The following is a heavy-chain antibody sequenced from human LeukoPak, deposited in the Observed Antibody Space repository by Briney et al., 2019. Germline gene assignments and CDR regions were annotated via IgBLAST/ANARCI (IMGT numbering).Heavy chain of an antibody. Sequence: SETLSLTCTVSGGSIRGYFWSWIRQPPGKGLEWIGHIYSSGSTTYTPSLQGRVTISLDTSKNQFPLKLSSVTAADTAVYYCARHYDSGSYPLDFWGQGTLVTVSS. CDR1: GGSIRGYF. CDR3: ARHYDSGSYPLDF. CDR2: IYSSGST. D-gene: IGHD3-16*01. J-gene: IGHJ1*01. V-gene: IGHV4-59*08.